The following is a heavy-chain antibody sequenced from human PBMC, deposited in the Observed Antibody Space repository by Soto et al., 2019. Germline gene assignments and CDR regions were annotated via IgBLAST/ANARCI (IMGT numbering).Heavy chain of an antibody. V-gene: IGHV4-31*11. D-gene: IGHD4-4*01. CDR1: GDCMRVGGDY. Sequence: SESLELGCEVCGDCMRVGGDYGSWLSQHPAKGLEWIGCIDHSGSTHHNPSLRGRFTISVDTSKNQFSLKLSSVTAADTAVYYCARDEYGYSNWFDPWGQGTLVTGSS. CDR2: IDHSGST. J-gene: IGHJ5*02. CDR3: ARDEYGYSNWFDP.